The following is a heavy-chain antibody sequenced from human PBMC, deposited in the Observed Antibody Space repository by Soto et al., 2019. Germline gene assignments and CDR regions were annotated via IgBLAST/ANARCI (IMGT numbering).Heavy chain of an antibody. V-gene: IGHV4-34*01. CDR1: GGSFSVYY. J-gene: IGHJ6*03. CDR2: INHSGST. Sequence: SETLSLTCAVYGGSFSVYYWSWIRQPPGKGLEWIGEINHSGSTNYNPSLKSRVTISVDTSKNQFSLKLSSVTAADTAVYYCARGLGSGSYYYYYYYMDVCAKGTTVTVSS. CDR3: ARGLGSGSYYYYYYYMDV. D-gene: IGHD3-10*01.